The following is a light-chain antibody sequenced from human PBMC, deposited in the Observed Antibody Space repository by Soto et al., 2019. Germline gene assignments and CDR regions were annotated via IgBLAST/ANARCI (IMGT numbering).Light chain of an antibody. CDR2: AVT. CDR1: SSDVGSYNS. V-gene: IGLV2-14*01. J-gene: IGLJ2*01. Sequence: QSALTHPASVSGSPGQSIAISCTGTSSDVGSYNSVSWYQQFPGKAPKLILYAVTNRPSGVSNRFSGSKSGNTASLTISGLQAEDEADYFCSSYTTSATLVFGVGTQLTVL. CDR3: SSYTTSATLV.